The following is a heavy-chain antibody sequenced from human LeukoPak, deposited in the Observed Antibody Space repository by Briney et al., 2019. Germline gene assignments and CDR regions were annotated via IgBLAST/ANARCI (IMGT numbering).Heavy chain of an antibody. CDR1: GGSISSSSYH. Sequence: SETLSLTCTVSGGSISSSSYHWGWIRQPPGKGLEWIGSIYYSGVTYYNPSLESRVTILVDTSKNKFSLKLSSVTATDTAVYYCASPLGYCSSTDCYGDYWGQGTLVTVSS. CDR3: ASPLGYCSSTDCYGDY. D-gene: IGHD2-2*01. V-gene: IGHV4-39*01. CDR2: IYYSGVT. J-gene: IGHJ4*02.